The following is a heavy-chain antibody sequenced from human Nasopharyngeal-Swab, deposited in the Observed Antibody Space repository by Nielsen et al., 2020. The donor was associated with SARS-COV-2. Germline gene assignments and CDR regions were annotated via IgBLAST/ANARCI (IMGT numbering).Heavy chain of an antibody. V-gene: IGHV1-2*06. J-gene: IGHJ6*02. D-gene: IGHD2-15*01. CDR1: GYTFTLYY. CDR2: INPNSGGT. Sequence: ASVKVSCKASGYTFTLYYMHCVLQAPGQGLEWMGRINPNSGGTNYAQKFQCRVTMTRNTSISTAYMELSSLRSEDTAVYYCARDFLGYCSGGSCYSNGMDVWGQGTTVTVYS. CDR3: ARDFLGYCSGGSCYSNGMDV.